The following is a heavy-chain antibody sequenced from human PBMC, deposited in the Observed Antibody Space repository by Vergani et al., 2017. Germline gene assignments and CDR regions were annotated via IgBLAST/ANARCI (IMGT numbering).Heavy chain of an antibody. CDR3: ARLDIXRLNWYYYYYYMDV. CDR2: IYYSGST. Sequence: QVQLQESGPGLVKPSETLSLTCTVSGGSISSYYWSWIRQPPGKGLEWIGYIYYSGSTNYNPSLKSRVTISVDTSKNQFSLKLSSVTAADTAVYYCARLDIXRLNWYYYYYYMDVWGKGTTVTVSS. D-gene: IGHD2-2*03. CDR1: GGSISSYY. J-gene: IGHJ6*03. V-gene: IGHV4-59*01.